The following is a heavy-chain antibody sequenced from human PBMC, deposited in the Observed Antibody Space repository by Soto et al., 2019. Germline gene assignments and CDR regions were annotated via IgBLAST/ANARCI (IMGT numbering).Heavy chain of an antibody. CDR1: GGSISSSSYY. Sequence: QLQLQESGPGLVKPSETLSLTCTVSGGSISSSSYYWGWIRQPPGKGLEWIGSIYYSGSTYYNPSLKSRVTISVDTSKNQFSLKLSSVTAADTAVYYCARGPWPWYGYFDYWGQGTLVTVSS. D-gene: IGHD6-13*01. CDR2: IYYSGST. J-gene: IGHJ4*02. CDR3: ARGPWPWYGYFDY. V-gene: IGHV4-39*01.